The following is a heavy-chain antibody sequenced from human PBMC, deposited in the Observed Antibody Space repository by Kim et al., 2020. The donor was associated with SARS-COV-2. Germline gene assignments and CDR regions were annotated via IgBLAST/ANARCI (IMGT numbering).Heavy chain of an antibody. CDR3: AKDPASRIFIVVEPGFD. J-gene: IGHJ4*01. V-gene: IGHV3-30*18. D-gene: IGHD2-2*01. CDR2: ISYDGSNK. CDR1: GFTFSSYG. Sequence: GGSLRLSCAASGFTFSSYGMHWVRQAPGKGLEWVAVISYDGSNKYYADSVKGRFTISRDNSKNTLYLQMNSLRAEDTAVYYCAKDPASRIFIVVEPGFD.